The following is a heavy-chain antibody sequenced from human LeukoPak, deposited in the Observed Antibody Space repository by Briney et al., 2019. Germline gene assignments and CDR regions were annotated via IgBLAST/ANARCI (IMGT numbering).Heavy chain of an antibody. CDR1: GGTFSSYA. J-gene: IGHJ4*02. CDR2: IIPIFGTA. Sequence: SVKVSCKASGGTFSSYAISWVRQAPGQGLGWMGGIIPIFGTANYAQKFQGRVTITADESTSTAYMELSSLRSEDTAVYYCARDTSGSYQSYFDYWGQGTLVTVSS. CDR3: ARDTSGSYQSYFDY. V-gene: IGHV1-69*13. D-gene: IGHD1-26*01.